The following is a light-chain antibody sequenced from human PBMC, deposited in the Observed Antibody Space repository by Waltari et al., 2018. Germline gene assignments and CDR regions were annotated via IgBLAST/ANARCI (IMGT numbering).Light chain of an antibody. Sequence: DIQMTQSPSTLSASVGDRVTITCRASQSINSWLAWYQQKPGKAPKLLIYKASTLESGVPSRFSGSGSGTEFTLTISGLQPDDFATYYCQQCNTYSVGQGTKVEIK. V-gene: IGKV1-5*03. CDR2: KAS. CDR1: QSINSW. J-gene: IGKJ1*01. CDR3: QQCNTYS.